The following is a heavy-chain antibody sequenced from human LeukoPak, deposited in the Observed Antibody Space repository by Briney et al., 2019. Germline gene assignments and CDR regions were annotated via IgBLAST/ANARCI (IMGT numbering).Heavy chain of an antibody. J-gene: IGHJ3*01. D-gene: IGHD1-26*01. CDR2: INPNTGGT. CDR3: AKDPAHGRDDAYDL. CDR1: GYTFSGYY. V-gene: IGHV1-2*02. Sequence: ASVTVSCKASGYTFSGYYMHWVRQAPGQGLEWMGCINPNTGGTHYAQKFQGRVTMTRNMSISTAFMELRKLTSYYTAVYYCAKDPAHGRDDAYDLWGRGTMVTVSS.